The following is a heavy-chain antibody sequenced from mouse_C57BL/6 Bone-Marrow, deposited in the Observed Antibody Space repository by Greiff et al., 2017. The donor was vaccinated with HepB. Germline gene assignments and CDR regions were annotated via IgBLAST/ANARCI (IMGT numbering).Heavy chain of an antibody. V-gene: IGHV1-55*01. D-gene: IGHD1-1*01. J-gene: IGHJ1*03. CDR1: GYTFTSYW. CDR2: IYPGSGST. Sequence: VQLQQPGAELVKPGASVKMSCKASGYTFTSYWITWVKQRPGQGLEWIGDIYPGSGSTNYNEKFKSKATLTVDTSSSTAYMQLSSLTSEDSAGYYCARWGYYYGSSYYWYFDVWGTGTTVTVAS. CDR3: ARWGYYYGSSYYWYFDV.